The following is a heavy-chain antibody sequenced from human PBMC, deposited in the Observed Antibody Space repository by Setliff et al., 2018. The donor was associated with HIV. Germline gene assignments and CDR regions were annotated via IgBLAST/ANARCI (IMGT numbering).Heavy chain of an antibody. D-gene: IGHD2-21*01. CDR2: IKSKADGETT. Sequence: GGSLRLSCEASGFTFSSFTLNWVRQAPGKGLEWVGRIKSKADGETTEYAAPVRGRFTISRDDSKNTLYMQIDTLKTDDTAVYYCTADLIDPPAYGLDYWGQGTLVTVSS. V-gene: IGHV3-15*01. CDR3: TADLIDPPAYGLDY. J-gene: IGHJ4*02. CDR1: GFTFSSFT.